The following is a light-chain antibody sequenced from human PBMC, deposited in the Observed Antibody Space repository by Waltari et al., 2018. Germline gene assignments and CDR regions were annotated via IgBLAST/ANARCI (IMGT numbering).Light chain of an antibody. Sequence: DIQMTQSPSSLSASVGDRITITCRPSQSISKYLNWYQQKPGKAPNLLIYDTFNLQSGVPSRFSGSGSRTDFTLTISGLQREDFATYYCQQSFRTPLTFGGGTKVEIK. J-gene: IGKJ4*01. CDR2: DTF. CDR3: QQSFRTPLT. CDR1: QSISKY. V-gene: IGKV1-39*01.